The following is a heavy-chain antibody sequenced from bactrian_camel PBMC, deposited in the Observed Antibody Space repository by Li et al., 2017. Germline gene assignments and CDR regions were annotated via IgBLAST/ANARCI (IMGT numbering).Heavy chain of an antibody. CDR1: GYTFGSYG. J-gene: IGHJ4*01. Sequence: VQLVESGGGLVQPGGSLKLSCAGSGYTFGSYGMSWVRQAPGKGLEWVSAINGGGVTYYTDSVKGRFTISRDNAKNTLTLQLNSLKTEDTAMYYCTNRSPLAGYDDWGRGTQVTVS. V-gene: IGHV3S40*01. D-gene: IGHD1*01. CDR3: TNRSPLAGYDD. CDR2: INGGGVT.